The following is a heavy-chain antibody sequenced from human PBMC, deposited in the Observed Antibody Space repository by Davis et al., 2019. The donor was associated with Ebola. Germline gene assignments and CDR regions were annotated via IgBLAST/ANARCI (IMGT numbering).Heavy chain of an antibody. CDR1: GFTFSSYG. CDR2: LSGSGGST. D-gene: IGHD2-21*01. V-gene: IGHV3-23*01. J-gene: IGHJ6*02. CDR3: AKDWATADVVNYYYGMDV. Sequence: GESLKIPCAASGFTFSSYGMHWVRQAPGKGLEWVSALSGSGGSTYYADSVKGRFTISRDNSKNTLYLQMNSLRAEDTAVYYCAKDWATADVVNYYYGMDVWGQGTTVTVSS.